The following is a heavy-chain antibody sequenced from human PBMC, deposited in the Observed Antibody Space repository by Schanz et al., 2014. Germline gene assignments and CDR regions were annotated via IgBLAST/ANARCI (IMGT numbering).Heavy chain of an antibody. CDR2: ISGSGGST. V-gene: IGHV3-23*01. CDR1: GFNFNNFA. CDR3: ARKMKLGVYGGKGHDSLDI. J-gene: IGHJ3*02. D-gene: IGHD4-17*01. Sequence: EVQLLESGGGLVQPGGSLRLSCAASGFNFNNFAMTWVRQAPGKGLEWVIVISGSGGSTYYADSVRGRFTMSRDNSKNTVHLQMNTLRAEDTAVYYCARKMKLGVYGGKGHDSLDIWGQGTMVTVSS.